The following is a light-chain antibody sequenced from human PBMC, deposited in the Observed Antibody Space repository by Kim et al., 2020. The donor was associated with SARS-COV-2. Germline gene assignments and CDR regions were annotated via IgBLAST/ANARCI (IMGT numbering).Light chain of an antibody. CDR3: QQRNSWPPAVT. CDR1: QSIDTY. Sequence: PGESATLSCRASQSIDTYLAWYQQRPGQAPRLLVYDASNRATGVPDRFSGSGSGTDFSLTISSLEPEDFSTYYCQQRNSWPPAVTFGGGTKVDIK. J-gene: IGKJ4*01. CDR2: DAS. V-gene: IGKV3-11*01.